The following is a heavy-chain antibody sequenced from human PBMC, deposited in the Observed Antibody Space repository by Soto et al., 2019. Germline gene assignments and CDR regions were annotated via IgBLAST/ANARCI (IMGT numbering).Heavy chain of an antibody. V-gene: IGHV1-18*01. CDR1: GYSFTSYG. D-gene: IGHD6-19*01. CDR3: ARDIAVALIDY. CDR2: ISAYNGNT. J-gene: IGHJ4*02. Sequence: ASVKVSCKASGYSFTSYGISWVRQAPGQGLEWMGWISAYNGNTKHAQKLQGRVTMTTDTSTSTAYMELRSLRSDDTAVYYCARDIAVALIDYCGQGNLVTVSS.